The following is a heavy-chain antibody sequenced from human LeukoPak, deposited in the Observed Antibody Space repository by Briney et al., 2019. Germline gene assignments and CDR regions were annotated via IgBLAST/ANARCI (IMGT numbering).Heavy chain of an antibody. CDR2: IDPSDSYT. CDR1: GYSFTSYW. V-gene: IGHV5-10-1*01. J-gene: IGHJ6*02. CDR3: AATRFDYYDMDV. D-gene: IGHD3-16*01. Sequence: GESLKISCKGSGYSFTSYWISWVRQMPGKGLEWMGRIDPSDSYTNYSPSFQGHVTISADKSISTAYLQWSSLRASDTAMYYCAATRFDYYDMDVWGQGTTVTVSS.